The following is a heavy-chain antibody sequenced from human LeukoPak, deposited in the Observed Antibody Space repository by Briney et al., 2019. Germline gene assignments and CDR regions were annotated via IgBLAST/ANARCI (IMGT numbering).Heavy chain of an antibody. CDR1: GFTFVSYA. V-gene: IGHV3-23*01. CDR3: AKALDTYGYMRFDF. J-gene: IGHJ4*02. D-gene: IGHD5-18*01. Sequence: GGSLRLSCAASGFTFVSYAMTWVRQAPGKGLEWVSAINGGGDTTYYAASVKGRFTISRDKSKNTMYLQMNSLRAEDTALYYCAKALDTYGYMRFDFWGQGTLVTVSS. CDR2: INGGGDTT.